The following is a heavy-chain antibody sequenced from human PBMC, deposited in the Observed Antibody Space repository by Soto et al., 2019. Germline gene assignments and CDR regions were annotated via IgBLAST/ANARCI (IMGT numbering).Heavy chain of an antibody. CDR3: ARDWGMVAAKLDHYYGMDV. V-gene: IGHV1-69*01. Sequence: QVQLVQSGAEVKKPGSSVKVSCKASGGTFSSYAISWVRQAPGQGLEWMGGIIPIFGTANYAQKFQGRVTITADESTSTAYRERSSLRSEDTAVYYCARDWGMVAAKLDHYYGMDVWGQGTTFTVSS. J-gene: IGHJ6*02. CDR1: GGTFSSYA. CDR2: IIPIFGTA. D-gene: IGHD2-15*01.